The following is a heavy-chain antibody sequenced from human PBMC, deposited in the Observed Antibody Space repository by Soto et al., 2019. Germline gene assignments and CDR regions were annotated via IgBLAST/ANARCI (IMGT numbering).Heavy chain of an antibody. Sequence: GASVKVSCKASGGTFSSYAISWVRQAPGQGLEWMGGIIPIFGTANYAQKFQGRVTITADESTSTAYMELSSLRSEDTAVYYCATGLDSSGYYHAFDIWGQGTMVTVSS. D-gene: IGHD3-22*01. CDR2: IIPIFGTA. V-gene: IGHV1-69*13. CDR3: ATGLDSSGYYHAFDI. CDR1: GGTFSSYA. J-gene: IGHJ3*02.